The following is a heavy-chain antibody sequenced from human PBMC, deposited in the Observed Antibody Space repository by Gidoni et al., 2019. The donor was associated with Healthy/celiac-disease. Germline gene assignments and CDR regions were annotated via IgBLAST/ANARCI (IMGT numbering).Heavy chain of an antibody. CDR3: ARDRLQYYYGSGSYWVSDALDI. CDR1: GYTFTSSG. D-gene: IGHD3-10*01. J-gene: IGHJ3*02. CDR2: ISAYNGNT. Sequence: QAQLGQSGAEVKKPGASVQVSCKASGYTFTSSGITWVRQAPGQGLEWMGWISAYNGNTNYAQKLQGRVTMTTDTSTSTAYMELKSLRSDDTAVYYCARDRLQYYYGSGSYWVSDALDIWGQGTMVTVSS. V-gene: IGHV1-18*01.